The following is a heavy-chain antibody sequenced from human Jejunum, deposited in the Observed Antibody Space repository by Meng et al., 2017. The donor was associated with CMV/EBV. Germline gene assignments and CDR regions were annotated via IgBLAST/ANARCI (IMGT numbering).Heavy chain of an antibody. CDR3: ARDTSPVSNNVWYDACDI. CDR2: IKEDGRVT. D-gene: IGHD6-13*01. V-gene: IGHV3-7*01. CDR1: SGSW. Sequence: SGSWMHWVCQAPEEGLEWVANIKEDGRVTYYVDSVKGRFTISRDNAKNALYMQMSSLRAEDTGVYYCARDTSPVSNNVWYDACDIWGQGTRVTVS. J-gene: IGHJ3*02.